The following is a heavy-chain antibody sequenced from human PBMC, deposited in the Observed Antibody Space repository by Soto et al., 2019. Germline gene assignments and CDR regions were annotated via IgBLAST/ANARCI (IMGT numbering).Heavy chain of an antibody. CDR1: GGSFTDYS. V-gene: IGHV1-69*12. D-gene: IGHD5-12*01. CDR3: AGRLDIHLGVLY. CDR2: IMPIVASA. J-gene: IGHJ4*02. Sequence: QVQLVQSGAEVKKPGSSVKVSCKASGGSFTDYSFSWVRQAPGQGLEWMGEIMPIVASADYAQKFQGRVTITADESTGTAYMELRSLRSEDSAIYYCAGRLDIHLGVLYWGQGTLVTVSS.